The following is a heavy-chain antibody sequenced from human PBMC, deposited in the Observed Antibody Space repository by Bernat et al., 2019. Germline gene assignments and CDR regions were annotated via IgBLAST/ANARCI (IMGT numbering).Heavy chain of an antibody. CDR2: ISSSSSTI. D-gene: IGHD4-17*01. CDR1: GFTFSSYS. Sequence: EAQLVESGGGLVQPGGSLRLSCAASGFTFSSYSMNWVRQAPGKGLEWVSYISSSSSTIYYADSVKGRFTISRDNAKNSLYLQMNSLRDEDTAVYYCARPSFTVTRYSYAFDIWGQGTMVTVSS. V-gene: IGHV3-48*02. CDR3: ARPSFTVTRYSYAFDI. J-gene: IGHJ3*02.